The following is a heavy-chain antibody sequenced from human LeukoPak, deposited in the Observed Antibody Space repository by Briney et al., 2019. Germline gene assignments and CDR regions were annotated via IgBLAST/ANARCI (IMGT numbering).Heavy chain of an antibody. CDR1: GGSISSSSYY. V-gene: IGHV4-39*07. CDR2: IYYSGST. J-gene: IGHJ4*02. CDR3: ASSGPDFDY. D-gene: IGHD6-19*01. Sequence: SVTLSLTCTVSGGSISSSSYYWGWIRQPPGKGLEWIGFIYYSGSTYYNPSLKSRVTISVDTSKNQFSLKLSSVTAADTAVYYCASSGPDFDYWGQGTLVTVSS.